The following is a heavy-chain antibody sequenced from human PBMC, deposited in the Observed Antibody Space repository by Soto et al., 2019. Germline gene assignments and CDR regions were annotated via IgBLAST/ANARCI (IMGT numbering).Heavy chain of an antibody. CDR1: GGTFSSYV. Sequence: ASVKLSCKASGGTFSSYVISWVRQAPGQGLEWMGGIIPIFGTTNYAQKFKGRLTIYADESTGTAYMEMTSLRSEDTAVYYCTRDGDSADYGYWGQGTLVTVSS. J-gene: IGHJ4*02. CDR2: IIPIFGTT. D-gene: IGHD2-21*01. CDR3: TRDGDSADYGY. V-gene: IGHV1-69*13.